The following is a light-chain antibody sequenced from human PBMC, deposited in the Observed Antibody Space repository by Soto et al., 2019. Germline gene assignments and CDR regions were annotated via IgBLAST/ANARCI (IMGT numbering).Light chain of an antibody. Sequence: EIVMTQSPATLSVSPGERATISCRASQSVGSNLAWYQQKPGQAPRLLIYDASTRATGLPARFSGSGSGTEFTLTISSLQSQDLAFSYCQQYSNWPPPCTFGPGTKVDIK. J-gene: IGKJ3*01. CDR2: DAS. CDR3: QQYSNWPPPCT. CDR1: QSVGSN. V-gene: IGKV3-15*01.